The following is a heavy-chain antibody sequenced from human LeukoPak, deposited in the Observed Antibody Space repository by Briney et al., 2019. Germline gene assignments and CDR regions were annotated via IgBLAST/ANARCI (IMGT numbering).Heavy chain of an antibody. CDR1: GFTFSTNA. V-gene: IGHV3-23*01. CDR2: ISGSGAST. Sequence: QTGGSLRLSCLTSGFTFSTNAMSWVRQAPGKGLEWISGISGSGASTYYADSVTGRFTISRDNSRNTLYLQMNSLRGDDTPVYYCAKDVGKWESLHFFDYWGQGTLVTVSS. CDR3: AKDVGKWESLHFFDY. J-gene: IGHJ4*02. D-gene: IGHD1-26*01.